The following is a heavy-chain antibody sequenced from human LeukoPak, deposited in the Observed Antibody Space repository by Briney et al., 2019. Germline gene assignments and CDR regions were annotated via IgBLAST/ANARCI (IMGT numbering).Heavy chain of an antibody. Sequence: ASVKVSCKASGYTFTAYYIHWVRQAPGQGVEWMGWINPNSGATNHAQNFQARVAMTRDTSISTAYMELSSLRSDDTAVYYCARVSGTTSFGNYWFDSWGRGTLVTVSS. J-gene: IGHJ5*01. CDR1: GYTFTAYY. D-gene: IGHD3-10*01. CDR2: INPNSGAT. CDR3: ARVSGTTSFGNYWFDS. V-gene: IGHV1-2*02.